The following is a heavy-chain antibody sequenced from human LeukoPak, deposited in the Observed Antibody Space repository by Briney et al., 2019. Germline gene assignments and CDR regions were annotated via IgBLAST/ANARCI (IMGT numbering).Heavy chain of an antibody. V-gene: IGHV3-9*03. CDR3: AKGEHYYDSSGYWNYFDY. CDR2: ISWNSGSI. J-gene: IGHJ4*02. Sequence: PGGSLRLSCAASGFTFDDYAMHWVRQAPGKGLEWVSGISWNSGSIGYADSVKGRFTISRDNAKNSLYLQMNSLRAEDMALYYCAKGEHYYDSSGYWNYFDYWGQGTLVTVSS. CDR1: GFTFDDYA. D-gene: IGHD3-22*01.